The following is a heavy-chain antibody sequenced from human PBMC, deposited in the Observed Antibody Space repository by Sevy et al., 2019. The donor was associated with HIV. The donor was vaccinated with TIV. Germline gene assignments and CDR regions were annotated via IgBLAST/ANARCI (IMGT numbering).Heavy chain of an antibody. CDR2: INRDGSEK. CDR1: GFTFSDYW. J-gene: IGHJ4*02. D-gene: IGHD2-15*01. CDR3: LRGGGGF. Sequence: GGSLRLSCVASGFTFSDYWMTWVRQAPGKGLEWVASINRDGSEKYDADSVKGRFTISRHNVKKSWFLQMNSLRVEDTAVYYCLRGGGGFWGQKTLVTVSS. V-gene: IGHV3-7*01.